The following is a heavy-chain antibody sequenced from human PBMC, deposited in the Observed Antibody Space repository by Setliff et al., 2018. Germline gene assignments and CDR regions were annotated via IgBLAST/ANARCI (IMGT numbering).Heavy chain of an antibody. D-gene: IGHD3-10*01. CDR3: ARIAYGSGSYYFDY. Sequence: PSETLSLTCTVSGGSISRYHCSWIRQPPGTGLEWIGYIYTSGTTKYNPSLKSRVTISIDTSKSQFSLNLSSVTAADTAVYYCARIAYGSGSYYFDYWGQGTLVTVSS. CDR1: GGSISRYH. J-gene: IGHJ4*02. V-gene: IGHV4-4*08. CDR2: IYTSGTT.